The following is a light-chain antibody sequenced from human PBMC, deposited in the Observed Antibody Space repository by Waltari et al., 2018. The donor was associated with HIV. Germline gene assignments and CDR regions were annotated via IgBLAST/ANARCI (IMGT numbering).Light chain of an antibody. CDR3: GTWDSSLSVWV. CDR2: DNN. V-gene: IGLV1-51*01. CDR1: SSNIGNNF. J-gene: IGLJ3*02. Sequence: QSVLTQPPSVSAAPGQKVTISCSGSSSNIGNNFVSWYQQLPGTAPKLLIYDNNMLPSGIPDRFSGSKSGTSATLDITGLQTGDEADYYCGTWDSSLSVWVFGGGTNLTVL.